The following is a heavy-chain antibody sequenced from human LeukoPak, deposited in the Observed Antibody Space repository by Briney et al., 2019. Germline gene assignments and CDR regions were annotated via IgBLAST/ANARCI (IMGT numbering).Heavy chain of an antibody. J-gene: IGHJ4*02. V-gene: IGHV3-11*01. CDR2: ISSSGSTI. CDR3: ARGYSSSWSLFHFDY. Sequence: PGGSLRLSCAASGFTFSDYYMSWIRQAPGKGLEWVSYISSSGSTIYYADSVKGRFTISRDNAKNSLYLQMNSLRAEDTAVYYCARGYSSSWSLFHFDYWGQGTLVTVSS. CDR1: GFTFSDYY. D-gene: IGHD6-13*01.